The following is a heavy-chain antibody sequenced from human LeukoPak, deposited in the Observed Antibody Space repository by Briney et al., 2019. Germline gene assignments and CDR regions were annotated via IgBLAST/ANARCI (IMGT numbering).Heavy chain of an antibody. V-gene: IGHV4-61*01. CDR2: IYYSGST. J-gene: IGHJ5*02. Sequence: TSETLSLTCTVSGGSVSGGSYYWSWIWQPPGKGLEWIGYIYYSGSTNYNPSLRSRVTISVDTSKNQFSLKLTSVTAADTAVYYCARVSTPLRFSNWFDPWGQGTLVTVSS. D-gene: IGHD3-3*01. CDR1: GGSVSGGSYY. CDR3: ARVSTPLRFSNWFDP.